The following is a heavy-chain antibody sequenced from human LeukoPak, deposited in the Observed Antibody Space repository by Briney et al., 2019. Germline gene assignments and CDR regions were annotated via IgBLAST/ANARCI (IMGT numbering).Heavy chain of an antibody. CDR3: ASSSGWLNYYYYMDV. D-gene: IGHD6-19*01. J-gene: IGHJ6*03. CDR1: GGSISSSNW. Sequence: SETLSLTCAVSGGSISSSNWWRWVRQPPGKGLEWIGEIYHSGSTNYNPSLKSRVTISVDKSKNQFSLKLSSVTAADTAVYYCASSSGWLNYYYYMDVWGKGTTVTVSS. V-gene: IGHV4-4*02. CDR2: IYHSGST.